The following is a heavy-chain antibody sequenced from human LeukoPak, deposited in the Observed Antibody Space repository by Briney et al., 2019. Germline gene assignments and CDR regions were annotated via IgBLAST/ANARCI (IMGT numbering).Heavy chain of an antibody. V-gene: IGHV3-9*01. J-gene: IGHJ4*02. CDR2: INWNSDSI. D-gene: IGHD3-10*01. CDR1: GFTFDDYA. CDR3: ARLSAMVRGPEDIYYFEY. Sequence: GGSLRLSCAVSGFTFDDYAMHWVRQVPGKGLEWVSGINWNSDSIGYADSVKGRFTTSRDNAKNSLYLQMNSLRAEDTAVYYCARLSAMVRGPEDIYYFEYWGQGTLVTVSS.